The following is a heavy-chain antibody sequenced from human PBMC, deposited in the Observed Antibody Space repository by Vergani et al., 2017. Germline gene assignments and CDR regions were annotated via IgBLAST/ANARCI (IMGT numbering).Heavy chain of an antibody. CDR3: ARTYFSGYQGNYYYYMDV. V-gene: IGHV4-38-2*01. D-gene: IGHD2-2*01. CDR1: GYSISSGYY. Sequence: QVQLQESGPGLVKPSETLSLTCAVSGYSISSGYYWGWIRQPPGKGLEWIGSIYHSGSTYYNPSLKSRVTISVDTSKTQFSLKLSSVTAADTAVYYCARTYFSGYQGNYYYYMDVWGKGTTVTVSS. J-gene: IGHJ6*03. CDR2: IYHSGST.